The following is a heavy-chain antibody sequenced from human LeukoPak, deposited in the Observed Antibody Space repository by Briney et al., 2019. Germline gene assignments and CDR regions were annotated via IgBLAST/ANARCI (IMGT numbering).Heavy chain of an antibody. V-gene: IGHV4-4*07. J-gene: IGHJ3*02. CDR2: IYTSGST. CDR3: ARHQPLHYDSSGLDAFDI. D-gene: IGHD3-22*01. CDR1: GGSISSYY. Sequence: SETLSLTCTVSGGSISSYYWSWIRQPAGKGLEWIGRIYTSGSTNYNPSLKSRVTMSVDTSKNQFSLKLSSVTAADTAVYYCARHQPLHYDSSGLDAFDIWGQGTMVTVSS.